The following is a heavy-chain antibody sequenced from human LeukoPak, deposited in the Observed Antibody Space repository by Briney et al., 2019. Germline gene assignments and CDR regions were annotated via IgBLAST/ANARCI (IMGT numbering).Heavy chain of an antibody. CDR3: ARRLGDIVVVGNWFDP. J-gene: IGHJ5*02. CDR1: GGSISSYY. Sequence: ETLSLTCTVSGGSISSYYWSWIRQPPGKGLEWIGYIYYSGSTNYNPFLKSRVTISVDTSKNQFSLKLSSVTAADTAVYYCARRLGDIVVVGNWFDPWGQGTLVTVSS. D-gene: IGHD2-2*01. V-gene: IGHV4-59*08. CDR2: IYYSGST.